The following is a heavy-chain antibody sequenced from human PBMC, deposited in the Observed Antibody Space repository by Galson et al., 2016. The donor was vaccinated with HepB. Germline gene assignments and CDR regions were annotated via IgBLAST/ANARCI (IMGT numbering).Heavy chain of an antibody. J-gene: IGHJ4*02. V-gene: IGHV3-48*04. CDR3: ARRALTSYNEVSCYFDY. D-gene: IGHD3-22*01. CDR2: ISSTSSSR. Sequence: SLRLSCAASGFTFSSYGMNWVRQIPGKGLEWVSYISSTSSSRDYADSVKGRFTISRDNAKNSLFLQMNRLRSEDTAVYYCARRALTSYNEVSCYFDYWGQGTLVSVSS. CDR1: GFTFSSYG.